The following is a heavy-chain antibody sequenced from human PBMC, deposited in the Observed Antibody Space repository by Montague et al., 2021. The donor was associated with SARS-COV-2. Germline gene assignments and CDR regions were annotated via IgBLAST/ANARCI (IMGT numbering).Heavy chain of an antibody. CDR2: ISYDGSNK. CDR1: GFTFSTYA. J-gene: IGHJ4*02. V-gene: IGHV3-30*14. CDR3: ARDFLNGDYGGRLVD. D-gene: IGHD4-17*01. Sequence: SLRLSCAASGFTFSTYAMHWARQAPGKGLEWVAAISYDGSNKYFADSAKGRFTVSRDNSKNTLYLQMNSLRAEDTAVFYCARDFLNGDYGGRLVDWGQGTLVTVSS.